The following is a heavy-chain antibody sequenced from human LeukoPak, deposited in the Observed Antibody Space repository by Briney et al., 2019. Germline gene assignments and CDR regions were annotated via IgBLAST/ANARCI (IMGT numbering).Heavy chain of an antibody. CDR3: AKVPTPFYYYYGMDV. CDR2: INPNSGGT. CDR1: GYTFTGYY. J-gene: IGHJ6*02. Sequence: ASVKVSCKASGYTFTGYYMHWVRQAPGQGLEWMGWINPNSGGTNYAQKFQGRVTMTRDTSISTAYMEPSRLRSDDTAVYYCAKVPTPFYYYYGMDVWGQGTTVTVSS. V-gene: IGHV1-2*02.